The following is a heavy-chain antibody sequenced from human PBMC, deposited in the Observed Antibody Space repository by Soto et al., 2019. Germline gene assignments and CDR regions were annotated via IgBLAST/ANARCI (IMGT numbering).Heavy chain of an antibody. CDR1: GGSISSTNW. Sequence: QVQLQESGPGLVKPSGTLSLTCAVSGGSISSTNWWSWVRQSPGKGLEWIGEIYLRGTTNYNPSLRGRVTISVDKSKNQFSLKLSSVTAADTAVYYCARGGVYSSGWVYYFDYWGQGTLVTVSS. V-gene: IGHV4-4*02. D-gene: IGHD6-25*01. J-gene: IGHJ4*02. CDR2: IYLRGTT. CDR3: ARGGVYSSGWVYYFDY.